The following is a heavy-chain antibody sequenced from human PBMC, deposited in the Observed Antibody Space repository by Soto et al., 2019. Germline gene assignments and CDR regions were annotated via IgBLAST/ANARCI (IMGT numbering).Heavy chain of an antibody. CDR1: GFTFSSFG. D-gene: IGHD1-1*01. CDR2: IWHDGKNK. CDR3: ARDPGNDEAMDY. Sequence: QVQVVESGGGVVQPGRSLRLSCAASGFTFSSFGMHWVRQAPGKGLEWVAVIWHDGKNKYYADSAKGRFTTSRDNSKNTLYLQMSSLRAEDTAVYYCARDPGNDEAMDYWGQGTLVTVSS. J-gene: IGHJ4*02. V-gene: IGHV3-33*01.